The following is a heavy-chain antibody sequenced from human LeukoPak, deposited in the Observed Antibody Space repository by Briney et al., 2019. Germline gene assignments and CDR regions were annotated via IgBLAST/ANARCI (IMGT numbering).Heavy chain of an antibody. CDR3: TRMVWRSRPFDY. D-gene: IGHD2-2*01. Sequence: GGSLRLSCAASGFTSSSYAMSWVRQAPGKGLEWVSAISGSGGSTHYADSVKGRFTISRDSAKNSVSLQMNSLRAEDTAVYYCTRMVWRSRPFDYWGQGTLVTVSS. V-gene: IGHV3-23*01. CDR2: ISGSGGST. J-gene: IGHJ4*02. CDR1: GFTSSSYA.